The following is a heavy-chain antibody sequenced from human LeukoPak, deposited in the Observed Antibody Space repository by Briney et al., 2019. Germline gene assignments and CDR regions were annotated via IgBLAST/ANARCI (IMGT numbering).Heavy chain of an antibody. CDR1: GFTFSSYG. D-gene: IGHD5-24*01. J-gene: IGHJ6*03. Sequence: GGSLRLSCAASGFTFSSYGMSWVRQAPGKGLEWVSAISGSGGSTYYADSVKGRFTISRDNSKNTLYLQMNSLRAEDTAVYYCARAGRDGYNWSPPFLFRPYYYYYMDVWGKGTTVTISS. CDR3: ARAGRDGYNWSPPFLFRPYYYYYMDV. V-gene: IGHV3-23*01. CDR2: ISGSGGST.